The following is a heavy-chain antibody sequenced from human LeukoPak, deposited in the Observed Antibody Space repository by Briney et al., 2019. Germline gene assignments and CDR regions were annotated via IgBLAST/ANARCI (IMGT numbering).Heavy chain of an antibody. V-gene: IGHV3-7*04. Sequence: GGSLRLSCAVSGFTLSTYWMSWVRQAPGKGLEWVANIKQDGSEKNYVDSVKGRFTISRDNARNSLYLQMNSLRDEDTAVYYCARGGYSGSYFDYWGQGTLITVSS. J-gene: IGHJ4*02. CDR1: GFTLSTYW. CDR2: IKQDGSEK. CDR3: ARGGYSGSYFDY. D-gene: IGHD1-26*01.